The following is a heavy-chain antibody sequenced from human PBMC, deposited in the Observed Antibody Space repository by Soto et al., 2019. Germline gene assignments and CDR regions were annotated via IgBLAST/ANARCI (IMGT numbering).Heavy chain of an antibody. V-gene: IGHV3-48*02. CDR1: GFTFSAHS. Sequence: GGSLRLSCVASGFTFSAHSMNWVRQAPGKGLEWLSYISGDRAYIYYADSVRGRFTISRDNAENSLYLQMDNLRDEDTAVYYCARVPTQAGRGYFDYWGQGTLVTVSS. CDR3: ARVPTQAGRGYFDY. CDR2: ISGDRAYI. D-gene: IGHD6-19*01. J-gene: IGHJ4*02.